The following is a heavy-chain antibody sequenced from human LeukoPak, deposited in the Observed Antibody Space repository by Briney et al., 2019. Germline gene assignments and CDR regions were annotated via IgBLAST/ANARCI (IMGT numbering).Heavy chain of an antibody. CDR3: ARGTVTNY. Sequence: ASVKVSCKTSGYTFSDYYMHWVRQAPGQGLEWMGWINPNSGGTNYAQKFQGRVTMTRDTSISTAYMELSRLRSDDTAVYHCARGTVTNYWGQGTLVTVSS. V-gene: IGHV1-2*02. CDR2: INPNSGGT. J-gene: IGHJ4*02. CDR1: GYTFSDYY. D-gene: IGHD4-17*01.